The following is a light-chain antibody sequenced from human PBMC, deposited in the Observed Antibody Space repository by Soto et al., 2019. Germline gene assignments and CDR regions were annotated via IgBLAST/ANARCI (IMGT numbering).Light chain of an antibody. CDR3: QQRSNWPPGIT. CDR1: QSVSSY. V-gene: IGKV3-11*01. CDR2: DAS. Sequence: EIVLTQSPATLSLSPGERATLSCRASQSVSSYLAWYQQKPGQAPSLLIYDASNRATGIPARFSGSGSGTDFTLTISGLEPEDFAVYYCQQRSNWPPGITFGPGTKVDIK. J-gene: IGKJ3*01.